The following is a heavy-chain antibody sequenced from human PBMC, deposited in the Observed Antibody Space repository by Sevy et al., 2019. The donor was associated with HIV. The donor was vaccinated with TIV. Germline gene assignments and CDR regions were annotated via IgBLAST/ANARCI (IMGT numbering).Heavy chain of an antibody. Sequence: GGSLRLSCAASGFTFSSYGMHWVRQAPGKGLEWVAVIWYDGSNKYYADSVKGRFTISRDNSKNTLYLQMNSLRAEDTAVYFCAGAGAFYYDRSGYFPLDYWGQGTLVTVSS. V-gene: IGHV3-33*01. CDR3: AGAGAFYYDRSGYFPLDY. CDR2: IWYDGSNK. J-gene: IGHJ4*02. D-gene: IGHD3-22*01. CDR1: GFTFSSYG.